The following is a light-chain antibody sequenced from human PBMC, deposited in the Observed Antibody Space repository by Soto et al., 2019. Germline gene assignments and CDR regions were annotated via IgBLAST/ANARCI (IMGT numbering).Light chain of an antibody. CDR1: QSVSYN. V-gene: IGKV3-15*01. CDR3: QQYNNWPRT. Sequence: EIVMTQSPATLSVSPGERATLSCRASQSVSYNLAWYQHKPGQAPRLLIYGPSTGATGIPARFSGSGSGTEFTLTISSLQSEDFALYYCQQYNNWPRTFGQGTKVDI. CDR2: GPS. J-gene: IGKJ1*01.